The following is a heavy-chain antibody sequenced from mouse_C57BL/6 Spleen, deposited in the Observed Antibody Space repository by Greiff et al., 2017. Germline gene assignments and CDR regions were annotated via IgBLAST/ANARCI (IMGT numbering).Heavy chain of an antibody. CDR2: IDPNSGGT. J-gene: IGHJ4*01. Sequence: VQLQQPGAELVKPGASVKLSCKASGYTFTSYWMHWVKQRPGRGLEWIGRIDPNSGGTKYNEKFKSKATLTVDKPSSTAYMQLSSLTSEDSEVYYWARSRGYDAFYAMDYWGQGTSVTVSS. CDR1: GYTFTSYW. D-gene: IGHD2-2*01. CDR3: ARSRGYDAFYAMDY. V-gene: IGHV1-72*01.